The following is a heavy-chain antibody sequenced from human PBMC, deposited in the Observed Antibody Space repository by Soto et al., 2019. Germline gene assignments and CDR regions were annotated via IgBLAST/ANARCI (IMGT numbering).Heavy chain of an antibody. CDR2: IGPYNGNT. Sequence: QVQLVQSGAEVKKPGASVKVSCKASGYTFNNYGISWVRQAPGQGLEWMGWIGPYNGNTDTAQNFQGRVTMTTDTSTNTAYMELRSLRSDDTALYYCASCYCSVGSCYTCWHFDLWGRGTLVTVSS. CDR3: ASCYCSVGSCYTCWHFDL. D-gene: IGHD2-15*01. CDR1: GYTFNNYG. J-gene: IGHJ2*01. V-gene: IGHV1-18*01.